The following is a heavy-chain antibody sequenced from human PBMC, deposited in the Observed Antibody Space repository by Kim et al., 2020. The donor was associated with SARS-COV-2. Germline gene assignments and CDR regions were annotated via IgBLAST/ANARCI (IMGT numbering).Heavy chain of an antibody. CDR1: GGSISSSSYY. V-gene: IGHV4-39*07. D-gene: IGHD3-3*01. J-gene: IGHJ6*02. Sequence: SETLSLTCTVSGGSISSSSYYWGWIRQPPGKGLEWIGSIYYSGSTYYNPSLKSRVTISVDTSKNQFSLKLSSVTAADTAVYYCATRGGPERRGNYDFWSGYYGNYYYYGMDVWGQGTTVTVSS. CDR2: IYYSGST. CDR3: ATRGGPERRGNYDFWSGYYGNYYYYGMDV.